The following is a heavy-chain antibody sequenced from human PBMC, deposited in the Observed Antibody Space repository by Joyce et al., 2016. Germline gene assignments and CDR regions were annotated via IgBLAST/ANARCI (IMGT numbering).Heavy chain of an antibody. D-gene: IGHD6-25*01. Sequence: QITLRESGPTLVRPTQTLTLTCTFSGFSLNTGGVGVGWIRQPPGKALEWLALIYWNDDNRYNPSLRNRLTVTKDTSRNQVVLTMTNMDPVDTATYYCAHRRGLNGFDPWGQGTLVTVSS. J-gene: IGHJ5*02. CDR2: IYWNDDN. CDR1: GFSLNTGGVG. CDR3: AHRRGLNGFDP. V-gene: IGHV2-5*01.